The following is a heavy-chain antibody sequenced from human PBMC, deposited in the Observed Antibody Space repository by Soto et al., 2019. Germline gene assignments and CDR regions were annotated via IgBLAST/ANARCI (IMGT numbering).Heavy chain of an antibody. V-gene: IGHV4-39*01. CDR3: ARHSLLWFGELTHFDY. Sequence: SETLSLTCTVSGGSISSSSYYWGWIRQPPRKGMEWIGSIYYSGSTYYKPSLKSRVTISVDTSKNQFSLKLSSVTAAKTAVYYCARHSLLWFGELTHFDYWGQGTLVTVSS. D-gene: IGHD3-10*01. CDR2: IYYSGST. J-gene: IGHJ4*02. CDR1: GGSISSSSYY.